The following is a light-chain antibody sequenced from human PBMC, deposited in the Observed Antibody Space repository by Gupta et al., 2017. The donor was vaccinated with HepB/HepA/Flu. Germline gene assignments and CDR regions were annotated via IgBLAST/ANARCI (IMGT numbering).Light chain of an antibody. Sequence: QSALTQPRSVSGSPGQSVTISCTGPSSDVGGYNYVSWYQQHPGKAPKLMIYDVSQRPSGGPDRFSGSKSGNTASLTISGLQAEDEADYYCCSYAGSYVVFGGGTKLTVL. CDR2: DVS. CDR3: CSYAGSYVV. CDR1: SSDVGGYNY. V-gene: IGLV2-11*01. J-gene: IGLJ2*01.